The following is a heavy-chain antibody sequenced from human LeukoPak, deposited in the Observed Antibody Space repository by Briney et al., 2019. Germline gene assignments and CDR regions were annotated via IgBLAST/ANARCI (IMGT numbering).Heavy chain of an antibody. CDR2: IGTAGDT. D-gene: IGHD6-25*01. J-gene: IGHJ6*03. CDR3: ARDGTPNYSSGWVYMDV. V-gene: IGHV3-13*01. Sequence: GGSLRLSCAASGFTFSTYDMHWVRQATGKGLEWVSAIGTAGDTYYPGSVKGRFTISRDNAKNSLYLQMNSLRVEDTAVYYCARDGTPNYSSGWVYMDVWGEGTTVTISS. CDR1: GFTFSTYD.